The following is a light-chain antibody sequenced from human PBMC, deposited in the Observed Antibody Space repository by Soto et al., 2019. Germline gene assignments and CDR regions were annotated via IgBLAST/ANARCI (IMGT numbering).Light chain of an antibody. J-gene: IGKJ4*01. CDR3: QQSYSMPLT. Sequence: IQMTQSPSTLSASVGDRVTITCRASQSVSDWLAWYQQKPGNPPKLLIYDASSLESGVPSRFSGSGSGTDFTLTISSLQPEDFATYYCQQSYSMPLTFGGGTKVDIK. CDR1: QSVSDW. V-gene: IGKV1-5*01. CDR2: DAS.